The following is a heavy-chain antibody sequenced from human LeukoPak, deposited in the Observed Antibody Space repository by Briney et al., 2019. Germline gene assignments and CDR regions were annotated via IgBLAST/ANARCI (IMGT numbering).Heavy chain of an antibody. CDR1: GGSVSSYY. V-gene: IGHV4-4*07. Sequence: SETLSLTCTVSGGSVSSYYWSWIRQPAGEGLEWIGRIFPSGNTNYNPSLKSRVTMSVDTSKNQFSLKLSSVTAADTAVYYCACSRPDLRWDVWGKGTTVTVSS. CDR2: IFPSGNT. J-gene: IGHJ6*04. D-gene: IGHD4-17*01. CDR3: ACSRPDLRWDV.